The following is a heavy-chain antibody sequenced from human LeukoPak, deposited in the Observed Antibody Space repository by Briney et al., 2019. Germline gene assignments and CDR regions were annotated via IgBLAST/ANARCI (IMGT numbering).Heavy chain of an antibody. CDR3: AREWVTSGSYRRFDY. Sequence: SETLSLTCTVSGGSISSGSSYWSWIRQPAGKGLEWIGRIYTSGSTNYNPSLKSRVTISVDTSKNQFSLKLSFVTPADPAVYYCAREWVTSGSYRRFDYWGLRTLVTVSS. CDR1: GGSISSGSSY. J-gene: IGHJ4*01. CDR2: IYTSGST. V-gene: IGHV4-61*02. D-gene: IGHD1-26*01.